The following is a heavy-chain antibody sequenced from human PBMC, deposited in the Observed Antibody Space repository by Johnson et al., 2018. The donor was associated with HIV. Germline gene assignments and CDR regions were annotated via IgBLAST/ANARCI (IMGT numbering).Heavy chain of an antibody. Sequence: VQLVESGGGLVQPGGSLRLSCAASGFTFSRYWMSWVRQAPGKGLEWVANIKEDGSEKYYVDSVKGRFTISRDNAKNSLYLQMNSLRAEDTAVYYCARVSTRKGGVFDVWGQGTKVTVSS. CDR3: ARVSTRKGGVFDV. CDR2: IKEDGSEK. J-gene: IGHJ3*01. CDR1: GFTFSRYW. V-gene: IGHV3-7*01. D-gene: IGHD2-8*01.